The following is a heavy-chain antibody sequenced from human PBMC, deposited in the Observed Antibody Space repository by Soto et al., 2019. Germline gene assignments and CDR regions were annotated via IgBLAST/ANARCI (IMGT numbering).Heavy chain of an antibody. V-gene: IGHV1-8*01. CDR1: GYTFTNFY. J-gene: IGHJ6*03. Sequence: ASVKVSCKASGYTFTNFYINWVRQAPGQGLQWMGWMNPNSGKADYAQSFQGRVTMTRNTSISTAYLEVRSLRSEDTAIYYCARVRLTFGHLFYMDVWGKGTTVTVSS. D-gene: IGHD3-10*01. CDR2: MNPNSGKA. CDR3: ARVRLTFGHLFYMDV.